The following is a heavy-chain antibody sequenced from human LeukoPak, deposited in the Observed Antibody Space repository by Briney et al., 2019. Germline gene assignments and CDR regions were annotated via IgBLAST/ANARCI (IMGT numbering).Heavy chain of an antibody. CDR1: GFTFRDYA. V-gene: IGHV3-64*02. Sequence: GGSLRLSCAASGFTFRDYAMYWVRQAPGKGLEYVSVISTDGSRIYYADSVKGRFTISRDNSKNTLYLQMGSLRAEDMAVYYCTRGVAISTSGWYDTFDYLGQGALVTVSS. CDR2: ISTDGSRI. D-gene: IGHD6-19*01. CDR3: TRGVAISTSGWYDTFDY. J-gene: IGHJ4*02.